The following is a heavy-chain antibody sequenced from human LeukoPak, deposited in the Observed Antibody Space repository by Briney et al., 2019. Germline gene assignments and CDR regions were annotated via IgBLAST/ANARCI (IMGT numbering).Heavy chain of an antibody. CDR1: GGSFSGYY. CDR3: ARDNSYGSGTFYYYYAMDV. Sequence: KSSETLSLTCAVYGGSFSGYYWSWIRQPPGKGLEWIGEINRSGSTNYNPSLKSRVTISVDTSKNQFSLRLSSVTAADTAVYYCARDNSYGSGTFYYYYAMDVWGQRTTVTVSS. D-gene: IGHD3-10*01. CDR2: INRSGST. J-gene: IGHJ6*02. V-gene: IGHV4-34*01.